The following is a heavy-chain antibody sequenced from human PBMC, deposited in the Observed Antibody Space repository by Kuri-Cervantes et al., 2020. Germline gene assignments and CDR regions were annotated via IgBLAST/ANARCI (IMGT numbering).Heavy chain of an antibody. D-gene: IGHD6-25*01. CDR1: GYTLTELS. Sequence: ASVKVSCKVSGYTLTELSMHWVRQAPGKGLEWMGGFDPEDGETIYAQKFQGRVTMTEDTSTDTAYMELSSLRSEDTAVYYCARAESPSGLGLYYFDYWGQGTLVTVSS. J-gene: IGHJ4*02. CDR3: ARAESPSGLGLYYFDY. V-gene: IGHV1-24*01. CDR2: FDPEDGET.